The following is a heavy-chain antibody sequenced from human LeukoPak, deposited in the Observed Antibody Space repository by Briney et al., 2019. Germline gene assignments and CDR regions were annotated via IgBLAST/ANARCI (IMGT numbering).Heavy chain of an antibody. CDR2: IYHTGST. V-gene: IGHV4-38-2*01. J-gene: IGHJ4*02. Sequence: SETLSLTCGVSGYSISRGYYWAWIRQPPGKGLEWIGTIYHTGSTDYTPSLGSRVTISVDTSKNEFSLNLNSVTAADTAVYYCARAGWIITSGIDYWGQGALVTVSS. D-gene: IGHD3-10*01. CDR3: ARAGWIITSGIDY. CDR1: GYSISRGYY.